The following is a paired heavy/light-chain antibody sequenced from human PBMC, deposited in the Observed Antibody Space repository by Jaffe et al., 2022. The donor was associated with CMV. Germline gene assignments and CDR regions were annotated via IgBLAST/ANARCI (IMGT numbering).Heavy chain of an antibody. D-gene: IGHD2-21*01. CDR2: ISGDGSRT. V-gene: IGHV3-74*01. Sequence: EVQLVESGGGLVQPGGSLRLSCAASGFSISTYWMYWVRQAPGRGLVWVSRISGDGSRTNYADSVKGRFTISRDNAKNTLYLQMNRLRAEDTAVYYCASCGSTVTSFHYYYMDVWGKGTTVTVSS. CDR3: ASCGSTVTSFHYYYMDV. J-gene: IGHJ6*03. CDR1: GFSISTYW.
Light chain of an antibody. V-gene: IGLV1-51*02. Sequence: QSVLTQPPSVSAAPGQKVIISCSGSSSNIGNSYVSWYQQLPGTAPKLLIYENNKRPSGIPDRFSGSKSGTSATLGITGLQTGDEADYYCGTWDSSLSVVFGGGTKLTVL. CDR2: ENN. CDR3: GTWDSSLSVV. J-gene: IGLJ3*02. CDR1: SSNIGNSY.